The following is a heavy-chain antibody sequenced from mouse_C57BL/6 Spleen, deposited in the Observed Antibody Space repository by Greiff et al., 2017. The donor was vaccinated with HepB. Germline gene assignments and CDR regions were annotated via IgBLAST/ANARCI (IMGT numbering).Heavy chain of an antibody. Sequence: VQLQQSVAELVRPGASVKLSCTASGFNINNTYMHWVKQRPEQGLEWIGRIDPANGNTKYAPKFQGKATITADTSSNTAYLQLSSLTSEDTAIYYCASITTVVRDAMDYWGQGTSVTVSS. D-gene: IGHD1-1*01. V-gene: IGHV14-3*01. CDR1: GFNINNTY. J-gene: IGHJ4*01. CDR3: ASITTVVRDAMDY. CDR2: IDPANGNT.